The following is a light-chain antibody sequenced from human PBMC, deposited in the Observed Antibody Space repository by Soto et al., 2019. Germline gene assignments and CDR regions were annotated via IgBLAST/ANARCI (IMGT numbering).Light chain of an antibody. J-gene: IGKJ1*01. Sequence: DIQMTQSPSSLSASVGDRVTLTCRASQTISNFLNWYQQKKGNAPKLLIYDASNLHSGVPSRFSGSGSGTDFTLTSSSLQPEAFATYFCHQSFSTPWTFGQGTKVELK. V-gene: IGKV1-39*01. CDR1: QTISNF. CDR3: HQSFSTPWT. CDR2: DAS.